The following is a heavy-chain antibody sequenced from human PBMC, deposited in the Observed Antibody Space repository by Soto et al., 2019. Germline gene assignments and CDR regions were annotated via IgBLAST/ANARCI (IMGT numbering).Heavy chain of an antibody. J-gene: IGHJ6*02. CDR3: ARDGLLWFRDGGMDV. Sequence: ASVKVSCKASGYTFTSYGISWVRQAPGQGLEWMGWISAYNGNTNYAQKLQGRVTMTTDTSTSTAYMELRSLRSDDTAVYYCARDGLLWFRDGGMDVWGQGTTVTVSS. D-gene: IGHD3-10*01. V-gene: IGHV1-18*01. CDR2: ISAYNGNT. CDR1: GYTFTSYG.